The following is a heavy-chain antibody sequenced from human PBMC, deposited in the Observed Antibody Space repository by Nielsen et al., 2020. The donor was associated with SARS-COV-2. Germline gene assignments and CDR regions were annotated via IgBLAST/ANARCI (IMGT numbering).Heavy chain of an antibody. J-gene: IGHJ5*02. Sequence: ASVKVSCKVSGCTLTELSMHWVRQAPGKGLEWMGGFDPEDGETIYAQKFQGRVTMTEDTSTDTAYMELSSLRSEDTAVYYCATAGGYNVRWFDPWGQGTLVTVSS. CDR1: GCTLTELS. D-gene: IGHD5-18*01. CDR3: ATAGGYNVRWFDP. CDR2: FDPEDGET. V-gene: IGHV1-24*01.